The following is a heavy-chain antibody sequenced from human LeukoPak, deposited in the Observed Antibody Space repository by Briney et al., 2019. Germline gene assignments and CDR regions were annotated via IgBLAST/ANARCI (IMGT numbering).Heavy chain of an antibody. CDR2: ISYDGGHE. Sequence: GGSLRLSCAASGFTFSAYAMFWVRQGPGKGLEWVAVISYDGGHESYADSVKGRFTISRDNSNNTLYLHMSSLSAEDTAVYYCAREMPEYSYGNYYYYMDVRGKGTTVTFSS. CDR3: AREMPEYSYGNYYYYMDV. D-gene: IGHD5-18*01. V-gene: IGHV3-30*03. J-gene: IGHJ6*03. CDR1: GFTFSAYA.